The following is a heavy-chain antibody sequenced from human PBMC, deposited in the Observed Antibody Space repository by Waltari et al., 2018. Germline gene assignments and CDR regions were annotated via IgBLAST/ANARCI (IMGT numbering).Heavy chain of an antibody. CDR1: GFAVRSNY. D-gene: IGHD6-13*01. Sequence: EVQLVESGGGLVQPGGSLRLSCAASGFAVRSNYVSWVRQAPGKGLQWVSVIYSGGSTDYADSVKGRFTISRDNSKNTLYLEMNNLRPEDTAVYYCARGLVTYTSNWFGLDYWGQGTLVTVSS. V-gene: IGHV3-66*01. CDR3: ARGLVTYTSNWFGLDY. CDR2: IYSGGST. J-gene: IGHJ4*02.